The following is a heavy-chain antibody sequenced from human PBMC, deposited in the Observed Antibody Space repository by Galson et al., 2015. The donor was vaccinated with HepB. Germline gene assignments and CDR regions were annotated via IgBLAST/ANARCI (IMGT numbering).Heavy chain of an antibody. CDR2: IYPGDSDT. CDR1: GYSFTNYW. V-gene: IGHV5-51*01. CDR3: ARHGLPREVGARGGVDY. Sequence: QSGAEVKKPGESLKISCKGSGYSFTNYWIGWVRQMPGKGLEWMGIIYPGDSDTRYSPSFQGQVTISADKSISATYLQWSSLRASDTAMYYWARHGLPREVGARGGVDYWGQGTLVTVSS. J-gene: IGHJ4*02. D-gene: IGHD1-26*01.